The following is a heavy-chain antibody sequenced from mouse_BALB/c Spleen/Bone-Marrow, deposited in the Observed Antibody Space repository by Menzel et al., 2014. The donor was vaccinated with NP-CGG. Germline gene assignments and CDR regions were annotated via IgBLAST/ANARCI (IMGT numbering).Heavy chain of an antibody. CDR1: GYTFTSYY. V-gene: IGHV1S81*02. Sequence: VKLMESGAELVKPGASVKLSCKASGYTFTSYYMYWVKQRPGQGLEWIGEINHSNGYTNFNEKFESKATLTVDKSSSTAYMQLSSLTSEDSAVYYCTREGAYWGQGTLVTVSA. CDR3: TREGAY. CDR2: INHSNGYT. J-gene: IGHJ3*01.